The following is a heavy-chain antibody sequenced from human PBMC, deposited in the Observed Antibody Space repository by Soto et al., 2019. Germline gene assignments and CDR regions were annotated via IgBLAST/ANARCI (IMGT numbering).Heavy chain of an antibody. Sequence: ASVKVSCKASGGTFSSYAISWVRQAPGQGLGWMGGIIPIFGTANYAQKFQGRVTITADESTSTAYMELSSLRSEDTAVYYCAIDITVTTFYYYYGMDVWGQGTTVTVSS. V-gene: IGHV1-69*13. J-gene: IGHJ6*02. CDR2: IIPIFGTA. D-gene: IGHD4-4*01. CDR3: AIDITVTTFYYYYGMDV. CDR1: GGTFSSYA.